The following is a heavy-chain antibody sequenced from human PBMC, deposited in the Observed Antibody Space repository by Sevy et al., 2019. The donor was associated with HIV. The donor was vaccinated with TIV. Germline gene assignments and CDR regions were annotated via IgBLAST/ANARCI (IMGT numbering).Heavy chain of an antibody. V-gene: IGHV4-34*01. CDR1: GGSFSGYY. Sequence: SETLSLTCAVYGGSFSGYYWNWIRQSPGKGLEWIGEINHSRSTHYNPSLKSRVTISVDTSKNKFPLRLNSVTAADTAVYYCARAPPVVVVPGAPSWFDPWGQGTLVTVSS. D-gene: IGHD2-2*01. CDR3: ARAPPVVVVPGAPSWFDP. CDR2: INHSRST. J-gene: IGHJ5*02.